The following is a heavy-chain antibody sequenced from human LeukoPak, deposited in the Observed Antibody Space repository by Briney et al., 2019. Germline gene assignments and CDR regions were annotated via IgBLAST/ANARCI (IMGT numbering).Heavy chain of an antibody. V-gene: IGHV1-69*13. Sequence: ASVKVSCKASGGTFISYAISWVRQAPGQRLEWMGGIIPIFGTANYAQKFQGRVTITADESTSTAYMELSSLRSEDTAVYYCARGKPGFGYSSSLDAFDIWGQGTMVTVSS. CDR2: IIPIFGTA. CDR3: ARGKPGFGYSSSLDAFDI. J-gene: IGHJ3*02. D-gene: IGHD6-13*01. CDR1: GGTFISYA.